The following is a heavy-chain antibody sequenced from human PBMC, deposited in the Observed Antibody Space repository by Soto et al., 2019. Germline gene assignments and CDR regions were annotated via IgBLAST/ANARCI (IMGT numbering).Heavy chain of an antibody. CDR2: ISAYNRNT. V-gene: IGHV1-18*01. Sequence: QVQLVQSGGEVKKPGASVKVSCKASAYTFTNYGISWVRQALGQGLEWMGWISAYNRNTNYAQKFRGIVSMTTDTYTSSASLEVRSLGSDDTAAYYCARSGSSWNLREFDSWGQGTLVTVSS. D-gene: IGHD6-13*01. J-gene: IGHJ4*02. CDR3: ARSGSSWNLREFDS. CDR1: AYTFTNYG.